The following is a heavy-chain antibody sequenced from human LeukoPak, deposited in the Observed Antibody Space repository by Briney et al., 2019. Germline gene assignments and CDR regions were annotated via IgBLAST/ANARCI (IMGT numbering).Heavy chain of an antibody. V-gene: IGHV3-23*01. Sequence: GGSLRLSCVGSGFTFSTHGMNWVRQAPGKGLEWVSGIGGSGIGHSTHYADSVKGRFTISRDNSKNMVYLQMDSLRAEDTALYYCARDSGWLRYHDWGQGALVTVSS. J-gene: IGHJ4*02. CDR3: ARDSGWLRYHD. CDR2: IGGSGIGHST. CDR1: GFTFSTHG. D-gene: IGHD5-12*01.